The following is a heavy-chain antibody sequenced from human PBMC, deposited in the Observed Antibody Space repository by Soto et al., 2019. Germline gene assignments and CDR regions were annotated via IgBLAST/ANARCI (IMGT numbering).Heavy chain of an antibody. CDR1: GSTFSNIA. D-gene: IGHD7-27*01. V-gene: IGHV3-23*01. CDR2: IGGSGGGI. Sequence: PGGSLRLSCAASGSTFSNIAMIWVRQAPGKGLEWVSSIGGSGGGITYADSMKGRFTISRDNSKNTLYLQINSMRAEDTAVYYCATDQNWGSASWGQGTLVTVSS. CDR3: ATDQNWGSAS. J-gene: IGHJ5*02.